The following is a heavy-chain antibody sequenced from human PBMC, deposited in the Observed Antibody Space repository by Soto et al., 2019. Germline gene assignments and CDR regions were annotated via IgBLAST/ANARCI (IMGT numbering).Heavy chain of an antibody. J-gene: IGHJ5*01. CDR1: GFPCSGYA. V-gene: IGHV3-23*01. CDR2: ISGSGEST. D-gene: IGHD3-22*01. CDR3: AKEGAGYYDSSPYDS. Sequence: EVQLLESGGGLVQPGGSLRLSCAASGFPCSGYAMSWVRRAPGKGPEWVSSISGSGESTHYADSVKGRSTISRDNSKNTLYMQRNSLRAEDTSVYYCAKEGAGYYDSSPYDSWGQGTLVTVSS.